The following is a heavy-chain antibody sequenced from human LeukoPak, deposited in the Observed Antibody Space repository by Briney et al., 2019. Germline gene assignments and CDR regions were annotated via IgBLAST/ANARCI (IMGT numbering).Heavy chain of an antibody. J-gene: IGHJ6*02. CDR3: AKDWKWADKNYYYYYGMDV. D-gene: IGHD1-26*01. Sequence: GGSLRLSCAASGFSFRNYGMHWVRQAPGKGLEWVAVMSFDGSNKNHADSVKGRFTISRDNFKNTLYLQMNSLRAEDTAVYYCAKDWKWADKNYYYYYGMDVWGQGTTVTVSS. CDR2: MSFDGSNK. CDR1: GFSFRNYG. V-gene: IGHV3-30*18.